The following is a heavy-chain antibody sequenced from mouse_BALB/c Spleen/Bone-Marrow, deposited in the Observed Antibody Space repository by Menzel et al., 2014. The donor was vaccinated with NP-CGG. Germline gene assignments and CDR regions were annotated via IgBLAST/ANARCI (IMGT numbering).Heavy chain of an antibody. CDR1: GYNFISYW. J-gene: IGHJ1*01. V-gene: IGHV1S81*02. CDR2: INPGNGRT. CDR3: ARWGKGYFDV. D-gene: IGHD1-3*01. Sequence: VQLQQSGAELVKPGASVKLSCKASGYNFISYWIHWVKQRPGQGLEWIGEINPGNGRTNYNEKFKNKATLTIYKSSSTAYMQLSRLTSEDSAVYYCARWGKGYFDVWGAGTTVTVSS.